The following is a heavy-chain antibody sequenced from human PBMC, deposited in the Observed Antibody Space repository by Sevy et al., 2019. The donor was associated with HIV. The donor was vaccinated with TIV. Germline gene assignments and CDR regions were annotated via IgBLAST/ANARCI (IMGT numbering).Heavy chain of an antibody. D-gene: IGHD5-12*01. J-gene: IGHJ6*03. Sequence: ASVKVSCKTSGGTLSRYAISWVRQAPGQWLEWMGGIVPVFVTPNYAQKFQGRVNITADESTNTAYMELTSLRSEDTAVYYCARGTSGYDFGDYYYYMDVWGKGTTVTVSS. CDR3: ARGTSGYDFGDYYYYMDV. CDR1: GGTLSRYA. CDR2: IVPVFVTP. V-gene: IGHV1-69*13.